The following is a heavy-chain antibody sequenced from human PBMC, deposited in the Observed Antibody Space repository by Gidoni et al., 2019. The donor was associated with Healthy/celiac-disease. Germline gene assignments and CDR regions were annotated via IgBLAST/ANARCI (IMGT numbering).Heavy chain of an antibody. V-gene: IGHV2-70*04. Sequence: QVTLKESGPALVKPTQTLTLTCTFSGFSLSTSGMRVSWIRQPPGKALEWLARVDWDDDNFYSTSLKTRLTISKDTAKNRVVLTMTNMDPVDTATYCGARSYYGPDVWGQGTTVTVSS. J-gene: IGHJ6*02. CDR3: ARSYYGPDV. CDR1: GFSLSTSGMR. CDR2: VDWDDDN.